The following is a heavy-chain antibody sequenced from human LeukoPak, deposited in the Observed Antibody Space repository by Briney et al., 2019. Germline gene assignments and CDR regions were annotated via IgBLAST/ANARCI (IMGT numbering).Heavy chain of an antibody. CDR2: INTGSST. D-gene: IGHD3-22*01. CDR3: AKVLVSGYYYDY. Sequence: PGGSLRLSCEASGFSFSSHWMHWVRQAPGKGLVWVSRINTGSSTSYADSVKGRFTMSRDNAKNTLYLQMNSLRAEDTALYYCAKVLVSGYYYDYWGQGTLVTVSS. J-gene: IGHJ4*02. V-gene: IGHV3-74*01. CDR1: GFSFSSHW.